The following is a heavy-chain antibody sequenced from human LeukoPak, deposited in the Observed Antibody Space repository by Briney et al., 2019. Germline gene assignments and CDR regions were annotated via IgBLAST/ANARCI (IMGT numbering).Heavy chain of an antibody. CDR2: IYYSGST. Sequence: SETLSLTCTVSGGSIISNNYYWGWSRQPPGRGLEWIGSIYYSGSTYYNSSLKSRVTILVDTSKNQFSLKLSSVTAADTAVYYCARPNSGGSYFDAFDIWGQGTMVTVSS. V-gene: IGHV4-39*01. CDR3: ARPNSGGSYFDAFDI. CDR1: GGSIISNNYY. D-gene: IGHD1-26*01. J-gene: IGHJ3*02.